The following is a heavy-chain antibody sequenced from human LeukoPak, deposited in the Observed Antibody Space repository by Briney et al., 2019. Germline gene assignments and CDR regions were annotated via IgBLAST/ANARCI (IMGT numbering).Heavy chain of an antibody. J-gene: IGHJ6*04. Sequence: GGSLRLSCVSSGFTFINYWMKWVRQAPGKGLEWVASINEDGSGKFSVGSVKDRITISRDNTRNWLDLQINSLTVEDTAIYYCARDDGDVWGTGTTVTVSS. CDR2: INEDGSGK. CDR1: GFTFINYW. V-gene: IGHV3-7*01. CDR3: ARDDGDV.